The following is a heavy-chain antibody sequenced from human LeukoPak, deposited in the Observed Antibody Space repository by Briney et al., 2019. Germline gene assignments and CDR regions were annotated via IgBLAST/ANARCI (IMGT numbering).Heavy chain of an antibody. CDR1: GFTFSSYA. J-gene: IGHJ4*02. D-gene: IGHD4-17*01. CDR2: ISGSGDSK. Sequence: PGGSLRLSCAASGFTFSSYAMSWVRQAPGKGLEWVSAISGSGDSKYYADPVKGRFTISRDNSKNTLYLQMNSLRAEDTAVYYCAKDSGYGDYRVGHYFDYWGQGTLVTVSS. V-gene: IGHV3-23*01. CDR3: AKDSGYGDYRVGHYFDY.